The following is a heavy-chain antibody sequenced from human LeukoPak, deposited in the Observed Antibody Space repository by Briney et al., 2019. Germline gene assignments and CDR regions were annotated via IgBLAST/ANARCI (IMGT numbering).Heavy chain of an antibody. CDR2: ISSSSSTI. D-gene: IGHD3-22*01. V-gene: IGHV3-48*04. CDR3: ARDPLSYYYDSSGYPYYFDY. Sequence: GGSLRLSCAASGFTFSSYSMNWVCQAPGKGLEWVSYISSSSSTIYYADSVKGRFTISRDNAKNSLYLQMNSLRAEDTAVYYCARDPLSYYYDSSGYPYYFDYWGQGTLVTVSS. CDR1: GFTFSSYS. J-gene: IGHJ4*02.